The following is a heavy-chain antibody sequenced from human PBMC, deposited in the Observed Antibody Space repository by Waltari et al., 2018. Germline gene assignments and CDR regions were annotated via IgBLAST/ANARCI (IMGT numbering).Heavy chain of an antibody. Sequence: QVQLVQSGAELKKPGSSVKVSCKVSGGTCSTHAITWVRQATGQGLEWRGGIIPMCGTANYAQKIQDRVTINTDESMTTAYMHLSSLTSDDTAVYYCARGGLYGQQLLESAFEIWGQGTKVTVSS. CDR3: ARGGLYGQQLLESAFEI. CDR2: IIPMCGTA. CDR1: GGTCSTHA. J-gene: IGHJ3*02. D-gene: IGHD6-13*01. V-gene: IGHV1-69*05.